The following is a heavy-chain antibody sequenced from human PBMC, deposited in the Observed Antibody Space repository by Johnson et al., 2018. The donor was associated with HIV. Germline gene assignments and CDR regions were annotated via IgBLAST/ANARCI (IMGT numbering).Heavy chain of an antibody. V-gene: IGHV3-30*19. CDR2: ISYDGSNK. Sequence: QVQLVESGGGVVQPGGSLRLSCAASGCTCSSDGMHWVRQAPGKGLEWVAVISYDGSNKYYADSVKGRFTNSRDISKDMLYLQMNSLRAEDTALYYCSSPQATGDAFDIWGQGTMVTVSS. D-gene: IGHD1-1*01. CDR3: SSPQATGDAFDI. J-gene: IGHJ3*02. CDR1: GCTCSSDG.